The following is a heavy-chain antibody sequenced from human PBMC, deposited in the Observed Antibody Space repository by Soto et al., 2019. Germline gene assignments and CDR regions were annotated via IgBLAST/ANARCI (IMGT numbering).Heavy chain of an antibody. CDR1: GFSFRSYS. V-gene: IGHV3-21*01. CDR2: ISSSSSDI. CDR3: ARVGTYYGSGSPYYSDY. Sequence: EVQLVESGGGLVKPGGSLRLSCAGSGFSFRSYSMNWVRQVPGKGLEWVSSISSSSSDINYADSMKGRFTISRDNAKNSLYLQMNSLRAEDTAVYYCARVGTYYGSGSPYYSDYWGQGTLVTVSS. J-gene: IGHJ4*02. D-gene: IGHD3-10*01.